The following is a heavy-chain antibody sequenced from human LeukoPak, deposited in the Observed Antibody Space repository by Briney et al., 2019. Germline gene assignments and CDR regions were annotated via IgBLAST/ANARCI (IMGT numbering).Heavy chain of an antibody. CDR3: ANLRGSSWSAYYYGMDV. Sequence: GGSLGLSCAASGFIVSTYAMSWVRQAPGKGLEWVSGISGGGGGTYFADSVKGRFTISRDNSKNTLYLQMNSLRVEDTAVYYCANLRGSSWSAYYYGMDVWGQGTTVTVSS. V-gene: IGHV3-23*01. D-gene: IGHD6-13*01. CDR2: ISGGGGGT. CDR1: GFIVSTYA. J-gene: IGHJ6*02.